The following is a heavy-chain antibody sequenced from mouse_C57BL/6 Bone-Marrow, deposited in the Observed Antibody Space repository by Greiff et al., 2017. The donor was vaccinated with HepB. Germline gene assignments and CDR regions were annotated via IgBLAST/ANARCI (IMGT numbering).Heavy chain of an antibody. D-gene: IGHD2-1*01. V-gene: IGHV1-69*01. Sequence: VKLVESGAELVMPGASVKLSCKASGYTFTSYWMHWVKQRPGQGLEWIGEIDPSDSYTNYNQKFKGKSTLTVDKSSSTAYMQLSSLTSEDSAVYYCARGGNYGAMDYWVKEPQSPSPQ. CDR2: IDPSDSYT. CDR1: GYTFTSYW. CDR3: ARGGNYGAMDY. J-gene: IGHJ4*01.